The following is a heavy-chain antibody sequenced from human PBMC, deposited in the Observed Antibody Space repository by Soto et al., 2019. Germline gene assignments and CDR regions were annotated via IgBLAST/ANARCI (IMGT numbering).Heavy chain of an antibody. CDR3: ARGGSGH. Sequence: EVQLVESGGGLVKPGGSLRLSCAASGFTFSSYSMNWVRQAPGKGLEWVSSISSRSSYTYYADSVRGRFTISRDDAKNSLYLHMDSLRADDTAAYYCARGGSGHWGQGTLVTVSS. J-gene: IGHJ4*02. D-gene: IGHD3-10*01. CDR2: ISSRSSYT. V-gene: IGHV3-21*01. CDR1: GFTFSSYS.